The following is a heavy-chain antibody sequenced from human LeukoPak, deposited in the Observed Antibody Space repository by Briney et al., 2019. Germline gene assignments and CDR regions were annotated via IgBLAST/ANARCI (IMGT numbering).Heavy chain of an antibody. D-gene: IGHD2-21*02. CDR1: EYTLTELS. V-gene: IGHV1-24*01. CDR2: FDPEDGDT. J-gene: IGHJ4*02. CDR3: ARDQGIVVVTAIFDY. Sequence: GASVKVSCKVPEYTLTELSIHWVRQAPGKGLEWMGGFDPEDGDTIYAQKFQGRVTMTEDTSTDTAYMELSSLRSEDTAVYYCARDQGIVVVTAIFDYWGQGTLVTVSS.